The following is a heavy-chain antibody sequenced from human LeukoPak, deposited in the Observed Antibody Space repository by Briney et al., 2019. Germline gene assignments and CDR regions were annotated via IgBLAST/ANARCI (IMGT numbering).Heavy chain of an antibody. Sequence: GGSLRLSCAASGFTFTKYWMTWVRQAPGKGLEWVANIKQDGSEKFYVDSVKGRFTISRDNAKNSLDLQINSLGAEDTAVYYCVRGLDCRSTSCYLDNWGQGTPVTVSS. CDR2: IKQDGSEK. J-gene: IGHJ4*02. V-gene: IGHV3-7*01. CDR3: VRGLDCRSTSCYLDN. D-gene: IGHD2-2*01. CDR1: GFTFTKYW.